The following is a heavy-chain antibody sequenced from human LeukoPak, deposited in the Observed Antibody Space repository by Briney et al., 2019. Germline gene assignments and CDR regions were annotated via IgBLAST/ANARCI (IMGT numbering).Heavy chain of an antibody. CDR2: INPNSGGT. Sequence: ASVKVSCKASGYTFTGYYMHWVRQAPGQGLEWMGWINPNSGGTNYAQKFQGRVTMTRDTSISTAYMELSRLRSDDTAVYYCARPTVTTAPRRDYWGQGTLVTVSS. J-gene: IGHJ4*02. D-gene: IGHD4-17*01. V-gene: IGHV1-2*02. CDR3: ARPTVTTAPRRDY. CDR1: GYTFTGYY.